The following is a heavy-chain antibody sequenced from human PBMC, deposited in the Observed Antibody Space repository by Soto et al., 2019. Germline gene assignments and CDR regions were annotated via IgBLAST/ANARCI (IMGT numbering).Heavy chain of an antibody. CDR2: ISSGGIYI. J-gene: IGHJ5*02. CDR3: TRDQGGSYDSWFDP. Sequence: EVQVVESGGGLVNPGGSLRLSCSFTFSMYSMNWVRQAPGKGLEWVASISSGGIYIKYADSVKGRFTISRDNAKNSVSLQMNSLKVEDTAVYYCTRDQGGSYDSWFDPWSQGTQVIVSS. V-gene: IGHV3-21*06. D-gene: IGHD1-26*01. CDR1: FTFSMYS.